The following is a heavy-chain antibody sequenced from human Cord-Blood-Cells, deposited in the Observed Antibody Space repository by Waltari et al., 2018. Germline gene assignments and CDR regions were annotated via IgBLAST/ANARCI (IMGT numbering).Heavy chain of an antibody. Sequence: EVQLVQSGAEVKKPGESLKISGKGSGYSFTSYWIGWVPPMPGNGLEWMGIIYPGDSDTRYSPSFQGQVTISADKSISTAYLQWSSLKASDTAMYYCGTGSGSYYTPFDYWGQGTLVTVSS. CDR1: GYSFTSYW. V-gene: IGHV5-51*01. CDR3: GTGSGSYYTPFDY. CDR2: IYPGDSDT. J-gene: IGHJ4*02. D-gene: IGHD3-10*01.